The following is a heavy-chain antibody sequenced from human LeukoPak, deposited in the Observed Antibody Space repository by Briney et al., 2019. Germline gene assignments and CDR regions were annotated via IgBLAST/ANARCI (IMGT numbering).Heavy chain of an antibody. CDR3: ARATATYYFDS. CDR2: ISDSGST. D-gene: IGHD6-25*01. CDR1: GGSISSYY. J-gene: IGHJ4*02. V-gene: IGHV4-59*01. Sequence: SETLSLTCTVSGGSISSYYWSWIRQPPGKGLEWIGYISDSGSTNYNSPLESRITISLDTSKNQFSLKLTSLTAADTAVYYCARATATYYFDSWGQGILVTVSS.